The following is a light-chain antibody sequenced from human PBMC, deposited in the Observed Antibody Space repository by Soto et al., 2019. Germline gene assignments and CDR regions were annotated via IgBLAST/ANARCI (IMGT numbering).Light chain of an antibody. V-gene: IGKV1-5*01. Sequence: DIQMTQSPSTLSASVGDRVTITCRASQSISSCLAWYQQKPGKAPKLLIYDASSLESGVPSRFSGSGSGTEFTLTLSSLHPDDFATYYCQQYNSYSPWTFGQGTKVEIK. CDR1: QSISSC. CDR2: DAS. CDR3: QQYNSYSPWT. J-gene: IGKJ1*01.